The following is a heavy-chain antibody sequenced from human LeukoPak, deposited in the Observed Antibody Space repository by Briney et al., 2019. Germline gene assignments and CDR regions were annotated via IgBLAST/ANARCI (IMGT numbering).Heavy chain of an antibody. J-gene: IGHJ6*02. D-gene: IGHD3-9*01. CDR1: GGSISSYY. V-gene: IGHV4-59*01. CDR3: ASTISYYYYGMDV. CDR2: IYYSGST. Sequence: SETLSLTCTVSGGSISSYYWSWIRQPPGKGLEWIGYIYYSGSTNYNPSLKSRVTISVDTSKNQFSLKPSSVTAADTAVYYCASTISYYYYGMDVWGQGTTVTVSS.